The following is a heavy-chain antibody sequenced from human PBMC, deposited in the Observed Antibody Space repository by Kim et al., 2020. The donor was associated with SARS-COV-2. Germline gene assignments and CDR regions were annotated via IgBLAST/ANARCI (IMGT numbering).Heavy chain of an antibody. CDR2: INTNTGNP. D-gene: IGHD3-10*01. J-gene: IGHJ6*02. V-gene: IGHV7-4-1*02. Sequence: ASVKVSCKASGYTFTSYAMNWVRQAPGQGLEWMGWINTNTGNPTYAQGFTGRFVFSLDTSVSTAYLQISSLKAEDTAVYYCARDGATVTMVRGVIRTYYYYGMDVWGQGTTVTVSS. CDR3: ARDGATVTMVRGVIRTYYYYGMDV. CDR1: GYTFTSYA.